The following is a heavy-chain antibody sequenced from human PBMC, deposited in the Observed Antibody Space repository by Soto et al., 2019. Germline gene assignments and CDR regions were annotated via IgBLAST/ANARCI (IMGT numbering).Heavy chain of an antibody. CDR1: GYTFTSYG. CDR3: AGDKGDGSWSYYGY. J-gene: IGHJ4*02. Sequence: QVQLVQSGAEVKKPGASVKVSCKASGYTFTSYGISWVRQAPGQGLEWMGWISAYNGNTNYEQKHQSRVTMNKDKSRSTAYLEVRSLRSDDTAVYYCAGDKGDGSWSYYGYWGQGTLVTVSS. CDR2: ISAYNGNT. D-gene: IGHD3-10*01. V-gene: IGHV1-18*01.